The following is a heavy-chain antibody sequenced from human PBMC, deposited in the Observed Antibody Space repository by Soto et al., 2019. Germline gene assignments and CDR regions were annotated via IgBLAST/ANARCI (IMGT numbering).Heavy chain of an antibody. CDR1: GFSLTTRGVA. Sequence: QITLKESGPTLVKPTQPLTLTCTLYGFSLTTRGVAVGWIRRPPGKALEWLAVIYWDDDKRYSPYLKPRITTTKEADKKQVVLTLTNMDPVDTATYYYGAGDGCLGRDWFDPWGQGTLVTVSS. D-gene: IGHD3-10*01. CDR3: GAGDGCLGRDWFDP. V-gene: IGHV2-5*02. CDR2: IYWDDDK. J-gene: IGHJ5*02.